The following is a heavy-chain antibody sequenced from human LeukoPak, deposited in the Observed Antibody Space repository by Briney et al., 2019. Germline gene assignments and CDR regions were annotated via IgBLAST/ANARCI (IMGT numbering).Heavy chain of an antibody. CDR3: ARDRYIVVVPAAIPEGWFDP. J-gene: IGHJ5*02. Sequence: GGSLRLSCAASGFTFSSYSMNWVRQAPGKGLEWVSSISSSSSYIYYADSVKGRFIISRDNAKNSLYLQMNRLRAEDTAVYYCARDRYIVVVPAAIPEGWFDPWGQGTLVTVSS. D-gene: IGHD2-2*01. CDR2: ISSSSSYI. V-gene: IGHV3-21*01. CDR1: GFTFSSYS.